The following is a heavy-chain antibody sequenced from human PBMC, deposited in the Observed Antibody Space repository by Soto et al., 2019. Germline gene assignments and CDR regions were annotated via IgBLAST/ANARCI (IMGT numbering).Heavy chain of an antibody. CDR3: ARNTISAAGADYYGLDV. J-gene: IGHJ6*02. CDR2: MSSSGVTV. CDR1: GFTSSDYY. Sequence: GGSLRLSCAGSGFTSSDYYMSWIRQAPGQGLEWVSYMSSSGVTVFYADSVKGRFTISRDNAKNSLYLQMYSLRAEDSAVYYCARNTISAAGADYYGLDVWGQATTVTLS. V-gene: IGHV3-11*01. D-gene: IGHD6-13*01.